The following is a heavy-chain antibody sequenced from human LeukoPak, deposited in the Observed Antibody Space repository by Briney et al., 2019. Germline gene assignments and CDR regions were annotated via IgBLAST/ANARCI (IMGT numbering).Heavy chain of an antibody. Sequence: GGSLRLSCATSGFTFSDAWMTWVRQGPGKGLEWVGRIKSKFDGETTNYAAPVRRRFTISRDDSKNTVYLQINSLKTEDTAVYYCTTVLVRSNYYYYGMDVWGQGTTVTVSS. CDR1: GFTFSDAW. J-gene: IGHJ6*02. CDR2: IKSKFDGETT. D-gene: IGHD2/OR15-2a*01. V-gene: IGHV3-15*01. CDR3: TTVLVRSNYYYYGMDV.